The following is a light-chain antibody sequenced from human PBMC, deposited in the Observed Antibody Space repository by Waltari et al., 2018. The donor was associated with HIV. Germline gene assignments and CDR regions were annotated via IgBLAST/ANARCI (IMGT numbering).Light chain of an antibody. V-gene: IGKV3-20*01. CDR2: GAS. CDR1: QSLSNTY. J-gene: IGKJ1*01. CDR3: HQHASSWT. Sequence: EIVLTQSPGTLSLSPGERATLSCRASQSLSNTYLAWYQQRPGQPPRLLIYGASSRAAGIPDRFSGSGSGTNFTLTIGRLEPEDIAVYYCHQHASSWTFGQGTKVEIK.